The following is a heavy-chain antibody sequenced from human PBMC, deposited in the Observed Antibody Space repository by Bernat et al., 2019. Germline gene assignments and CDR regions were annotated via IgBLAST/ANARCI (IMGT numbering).Heavy chain of an antibody. Sequence: QVQPEQWGAGLLKPSETLSLTCAVYGGSFSGYSWSWIRQPPGKGLEWIGEINHSGTTNYNPSLKSRVTISVDTSKNQFSLKLSSVTAADTAVYYCARVITMVRGFDYWGQGTLVTVSS. D-gene: IGHD3-10*01. J-gene: IGHJ4*02. CDR2: INHSGTT. CDR3: ARVITMVRGFDY. CDR1: GGSFSGYS. V-gene: IGHV4-34*01.